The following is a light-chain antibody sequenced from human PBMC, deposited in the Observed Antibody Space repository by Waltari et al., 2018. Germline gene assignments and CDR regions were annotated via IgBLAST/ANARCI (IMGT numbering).Light chain of an antibody. Sequence: QSALTQPRSVSGSPGQSVTISCTGTSSDVGGYNYVSWYQQHPGKAPKLMIYDVNKRPSGVPDRFSVAKSGHTASLTISGLQAEDEADFYCCSYAGSYILVFGGGTKLTVL. CDR2: DVN. CDR3: CSYAGSYILV. V-gene: IGLV2-11*01. CDR1: SSDVGGYNY. J-gene: IGLJ2*01.